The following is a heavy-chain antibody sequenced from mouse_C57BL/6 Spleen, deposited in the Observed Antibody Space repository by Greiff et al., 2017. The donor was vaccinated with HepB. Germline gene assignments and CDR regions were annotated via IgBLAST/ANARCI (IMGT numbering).Heavy chain of an antibody. CDR1: GYTFTSYG. V-gene: IGHV1-81*01. J-gene: IGHJ2*01. CDR3: ARWKNSSGSYYFDY. Sequence: QVQLQQSGAELARPGASVKLSCKASGYTFTSYGISWVKQRTGQGLEWIGEIYPRSGNTYYNEKFKGKATLTADKSSSTAYMELRSLTSEDSAVYFCARWKNSSGSYYFDYWGQGTTLTVSS. CDR2: IYPRSGNT. D-gene: IGHD3-2*02.